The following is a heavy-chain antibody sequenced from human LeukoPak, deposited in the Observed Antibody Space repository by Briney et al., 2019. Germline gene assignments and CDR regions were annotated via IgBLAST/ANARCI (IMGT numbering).Heavy chain of an antibody. CDR2: ISGSGGST. CDR3: AKALARVVVAAMDY. V-gene: IGHV3-23*01. J-gene: IGHJ4*02. CDR1: EFTGSYA. D-gene: IGHD2-15*01. Sequence: GGSLRLSCAASEFTGSYAMSWVRQAPGKGLEWVSGISGSGGSTYYADSVKGRFTISRDNSKNTLYLQMNSLRAEDTAVYYCAKALARVVVAAMDYWGQGTLVTVSS.